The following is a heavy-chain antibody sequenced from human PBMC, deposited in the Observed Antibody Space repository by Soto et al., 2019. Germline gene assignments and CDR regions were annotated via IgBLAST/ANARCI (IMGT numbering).Heavy chain of an antibody. CDR1: GYSVTSYY. J-gene: IGHJ6*02. V-gene: IGHV1-46*01. CDR3: ARAGIAYCSSTTCYLYYYVMDV. D-gene: IGHD2-2*01. Sequence: ASVKVSCKASGYSVTSYYMHWVRQAPGQGLEWMGIINTNSGSTTYAQKFQGRVTMTRDTSTSTVYMELTSLTSGDTAVYYCARAGIAYCSSTTCYLYYYVMDVWG. CDR2: INTNSGST.